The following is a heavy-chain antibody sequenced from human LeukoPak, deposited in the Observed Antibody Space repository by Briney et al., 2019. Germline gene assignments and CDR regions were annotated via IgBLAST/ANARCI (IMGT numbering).Heavy chain of an antibody. D-gene: IGHD4-11*01. J-gene: IGHJ3*02. V-gene: IGHV1-2*02. Sequence: ASVKVSFTASGYTFTGCYMHWVRQAPGQGLEWMGWINPNGGGTNYAQKFQGRVTMTRDTSISTAYMELTRLRSDDAAVYYCARDVDHNDSTGKGLVDRWGQGTMAAVSS. CDR1: GYTFTGCY. CDR2: INPNGGGT. CDR3: ARDVDHNDSTGKGLVDR.